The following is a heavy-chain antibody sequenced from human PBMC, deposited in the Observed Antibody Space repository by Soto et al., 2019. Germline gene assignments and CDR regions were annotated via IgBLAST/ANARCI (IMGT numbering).Heavy chain of an antibody. CDR3: AKGRRDDVLTGFYLTYFVY. V-gene: IGHV3-23*01. D-gene: IGHD3-9*01. CDR1: GFTFSNYA. CDR2: ISGSGDRT. J-gene: IGHJ4*02. Sequence: EVQLLESGGGLVQPGGSLRLSCAASGFTFSNYAMSWVRQAPGKGLKWVSSISGSGDRTFSADSLKGRFAISRDNSRNMLFLQISSLRADDTAVYYCAKGRRDDVLTGFYLTYFVYWGQGTQVTVPS.